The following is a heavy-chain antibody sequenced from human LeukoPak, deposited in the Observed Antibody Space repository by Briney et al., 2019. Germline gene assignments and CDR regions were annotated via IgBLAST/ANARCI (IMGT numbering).Heavy chain of an antibody. D-gene: IGHD5-18*01. CDR1: GVTFSSYA. J-gene: IGHJ4*02. CDR2: ISYDGSNN. V-gene: IGHV3-30-3*01. Sequence: NPEGSLRLSCAASGVTFSSYAMPWVRQAPGKGLEWVAVISYDGSNNYYADSVKGRFTISRDNSKNTLYLQMNSLRAEDTSVYYCARARGYTAMLTKGYWGQGTLVTVSS. CDR3: ARARGYTAMLTKGY.